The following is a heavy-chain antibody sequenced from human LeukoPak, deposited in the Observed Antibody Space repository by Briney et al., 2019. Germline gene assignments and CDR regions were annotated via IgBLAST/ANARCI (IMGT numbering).Heavy chain of an antibody. D-gene: IGHD5-24*01. J-gene: IGHJ4*02. CDR3: ARGGSLGWLQFYPYFDY. V-gene: IGHV3-74*01. CDR2: INSDGSST. CDR1: GFTFSSYW. Sequence: PGGSLRLSCAASGFTFSSYWMHWVRQAPGKGLVWVSRINSDGSSTSYADSVKGRFTISRDNAKNTLYLQMNSLRAEDTAVYYCARGGSLGWLQFYPYFDYWGQGTLVTVSS.